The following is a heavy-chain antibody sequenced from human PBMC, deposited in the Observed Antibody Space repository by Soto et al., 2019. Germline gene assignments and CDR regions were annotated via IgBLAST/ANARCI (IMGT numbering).Heavy chain of an antibody. CDR3: ARDVIYYYGSSGYQTLDY. Sequence: VKVSCKASGYTFTSYYMHWVRQAPGQGLEWMGIINPSGGSTSYAQKFQGRVTMTRDTSTSTVYMELSSLRSEDTAVYYCARDVIYYYGSSGYQTLDYWGQGTLVTVSS. CDR2: INPSGGST. CDR1: GYTFTSYY. D-gene: IGHD3-22*01. J-gene: IGHJ4*02. V-gene: IGHV1-46*01.